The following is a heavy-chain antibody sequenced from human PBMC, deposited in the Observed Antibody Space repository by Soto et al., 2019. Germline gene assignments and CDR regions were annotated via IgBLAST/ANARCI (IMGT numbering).Heavy chain of an antibody. CDR1: GYMFPDYW. CDR3: ARCPPFDYTTSDDTSGDQYYLDF. D-gene: IGHD3-22*01. CDR2: IYPGDFDT. V-gene: IGHV5-51*01. J-gene: IGHJ4*02. Sequence: LGESLKISCQASGYMFPDYWIVWVRQMSGRGLEWMGVIYPGDFDTRYSPSFEGQVTISADKSTNTAYLQWSSLKASDTATYFCARCPPFDYTTSDDTSGDQYYLDFWGQGTLVTVSS.